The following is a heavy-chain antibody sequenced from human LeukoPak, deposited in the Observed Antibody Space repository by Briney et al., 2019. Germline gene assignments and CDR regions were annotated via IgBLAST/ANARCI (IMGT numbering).Heavy chain of an antibody. V-gene: IGHV3-53*05. J-gene: IGHJ4*02. CDR1: GFTVSSNY. CDR3: ARGGDGSGSLGQFDY. D-gene: IGHD3-10*01. Sequence: SGGSLRLSCAASGFTVSSNYMSWVRQAPGKGLEWVSVIYSGGSTYYADSVKGRFTISRDNSKNTLYLQMNSLRAEDTAVYYCARGGDGSGSLGQFDYWGQGTLVTVSS. CDR2: IYSGGST.